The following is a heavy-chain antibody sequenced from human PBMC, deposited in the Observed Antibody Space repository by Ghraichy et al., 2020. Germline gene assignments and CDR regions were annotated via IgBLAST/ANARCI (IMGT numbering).Heavy chain of an antibody. J-gene: IGHJ3*02. CDR3: ARGRYSGSWYVDI. Sequence: GGSLRLSCAASGFTVSSNYMSWVRQAPGKGLEWVSVIYSGGSTYYADSMKGRFTISRDNSKNTLFLEMNSLRAEDTAVYYCARGRYSGSWYVDIWGQGTMVIVSS. D-gene: IGHD6-13*01. CDR2: IYSGGST. CDR1: GFTVSSNY. V-gene: IGHV3-53*01.